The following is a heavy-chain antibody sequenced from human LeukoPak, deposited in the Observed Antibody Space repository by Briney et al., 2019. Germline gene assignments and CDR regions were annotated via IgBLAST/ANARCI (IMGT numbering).Heavy chain of an antibody. CDR3: ARVTYYGSGSPDL. Sequence: PSETLSLTCAVYGGSFSGYYWSWIRQPPGKGLEWIGEINHSGSTNYNPSLKSRVTISVDTSKNQFSLKLSSVTAADTAVYYCARVTYYGSGSPDLWGRGTLVTVSS. CDR2: INHSGST. CDR1: GGSFSGYY. V-gene: IGHV4-34*01. D-gene: IGHD3-10*01. J-gene: IGHJ2*01.